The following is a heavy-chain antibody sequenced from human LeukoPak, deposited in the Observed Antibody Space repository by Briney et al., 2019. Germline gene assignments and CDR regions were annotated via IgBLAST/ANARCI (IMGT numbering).Heavy chain of an antibody. Sequence: GGSLRLSCAASGFTLSSYEMNWVRQAPGKGLEWVSYISSSGSTIYYADSVKGRFTISRDNAKNSLYLQMNSLRDEDTAVYYCARDTRSGSYYFYGMDVWGQGTTVTVSS. CDR3: ARDTRSGSYYFYGMDV. CDR1: GFTLSSYE. CDR2: ISSSGSTI. V-gene: IGHV3-48*03. J-gene: IGHJ6*02. D-gene: IGHD1-26*01.